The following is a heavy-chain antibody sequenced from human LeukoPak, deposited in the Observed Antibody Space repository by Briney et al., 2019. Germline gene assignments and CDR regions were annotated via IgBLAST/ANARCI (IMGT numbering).Heavy chain of an antibody. J-gene: IGHJ4*02. V-gene: IGHV1-18*01. CDR2: ISAYSGNT. Sequence: ASVKVSCKASGYTFTSYGISWVRQAPGQGLEWMGWISAYSGNTNYAQNLQGRVTMTTDTSTSTAYMELRSLRSDDTAVYYCAREFTYYYDSSGYRGYFDYWGQGTLVTVSS. CDR1: GYTFTSYG. D-gene: IGHD3-22*01. CDR3: AREFTYYYDSSGYRGYFDY.